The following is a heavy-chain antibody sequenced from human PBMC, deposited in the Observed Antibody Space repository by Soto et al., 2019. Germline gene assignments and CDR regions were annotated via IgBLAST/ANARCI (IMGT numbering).Heavy chain of an antibody. CDR3: ARPFPEQEEYFQQ. Sequence: SVKVSCKASGGTFSSYTISWVRQAPGQGLEWMGKIIPILGIANYAQKLQSRVTITTDKSTRTVYMELRCLRSENTSVYYCARPFPEQEEYFQQWGEGTLVTV. V-gene: IGHV1-69*02. J-gene: IGHJ1*01. D-gene: IGHD1-1*01. CDR1: GGTFSSYT. CDR2: IIPILGIA.